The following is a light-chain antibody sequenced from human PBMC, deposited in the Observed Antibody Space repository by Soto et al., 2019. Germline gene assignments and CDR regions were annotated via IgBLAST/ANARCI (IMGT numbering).Light chain of an antibody. V-gene: IGLV2-14*01. CDR2: GVS. J-gene: IGLJ2*01. CDR3: SSYRGSSTVV. Sequence: QSALTQPASVSGSPGQSITISCTGTSSDVGGYNYVSWYQQHPGKAPKLIIYGVSNRPSGVSNRFSGSKSGNTASLTISGLQAEDEADYYCSSYRGSSTVVFGGGTKVTVL. CDR1: SSDVGGYNY.